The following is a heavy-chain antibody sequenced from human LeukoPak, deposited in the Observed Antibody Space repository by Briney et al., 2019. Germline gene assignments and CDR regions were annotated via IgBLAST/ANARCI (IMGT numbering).Heavy chain of an antibody. V-gene: IGHV4-39*07. CDR2: IYYSGST. CDR1: GGSISSSSYY. J-gene: IGHJ4*02. Sequence: PSETLSLTCTVSGGSISSSSYYWGWIRQPPGKGLEWIGSIYYSGSTYYNPSLKSRVTISVDTSKNQFSLKLSSVTAADTAVYYCARDPSNSAFKGMQGGDYWGQGTLVTVSS. D-gene: IGHD3-16*01. CDR3: ARDPSNSAFKGMQGGDY.